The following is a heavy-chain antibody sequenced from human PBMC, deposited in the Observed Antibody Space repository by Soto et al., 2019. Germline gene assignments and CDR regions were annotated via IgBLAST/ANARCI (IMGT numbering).Heavy chain of an antibody. D-gene: IGHD3-10*01. CDR3: ARDRGPPRYLYYGIDV. CDR2: IKQDGSGE. J-gene: IGHJ6*02. CDR1: GFTFSTYW. V-gene: IGHV3-7*01. Sequence: EVQLVESGGGLVQPGGSLRLSCAASGFTFSTYWMSWVRQAPGKGLEWVGNIKQDGSGENYVDSVKGRFTISRDNANHSLYLQMNSLRAEDTAVYYCARDRGPPRYLYYGIDVWGQGTTVTVSS.